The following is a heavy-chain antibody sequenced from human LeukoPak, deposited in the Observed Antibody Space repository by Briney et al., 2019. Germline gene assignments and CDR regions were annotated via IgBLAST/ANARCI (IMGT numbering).Heavy chain of an antibody. CDR3: TRGHWGLQS. J-gene: IGHJ5*02. CDR2: IHHSGNS. V-gene: IGHV4-59*02. Sequence: SETLSLTCTVSGSSVTDYYWSWIRQSPGKGLEWISYIHHSGNSDYNPSLRSRVTTSLDTSKNQFSLNLISVTAADTAVYYCTRGHWGLQSWSQGTLVTVSS. CDR1: GSSVTDYY. D-gene: IGHD7-27*01.